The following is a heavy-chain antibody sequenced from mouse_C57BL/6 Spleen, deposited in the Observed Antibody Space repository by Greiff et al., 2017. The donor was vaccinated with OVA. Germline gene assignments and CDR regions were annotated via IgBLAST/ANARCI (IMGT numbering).Heavy chain of an antibody. CDR2: IDPSDSYT. J-gene: IGHJ1*03. CDR1: GYTFTSYW. D-gene: IGHD2-1*01. V-gene: IGHV1-69*01. CDR3: ARGGEDGNYARRYFDV. Sequence: QVQLQQPGAELVMPGASVKLSCKASGYTFTSYWMHWVKQRPGQGLEWIGEIDPSDSYTNYNQKFKGKSTLTVDKSSSTAYMQLSSLTAEDFAVYYCARGGEDGNYARRYFDVWGTGTTVTVSS.